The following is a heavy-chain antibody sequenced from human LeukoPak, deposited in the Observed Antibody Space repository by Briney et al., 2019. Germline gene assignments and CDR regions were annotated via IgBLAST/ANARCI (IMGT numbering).Heavy chain of an antibody. Sequence: ASVKVSCKASGYTFTSYGISWVRQAPGQGLEWMGWISAYNGNTNYAQKLQGRVTMTTGTSTSTAYMELRSLRSDDTAVYYCARVVAVAGTVEWFDPWGQGTLVTVSS. J-gene: IGHJ5*02. CDR1: GYTFTSYG. D-gene: IGHD6-19*01. CDR3: ARVVAVAGTVEWFDP. V-gene: IGHV1-18*01. CDR2: ISAYNGNT.